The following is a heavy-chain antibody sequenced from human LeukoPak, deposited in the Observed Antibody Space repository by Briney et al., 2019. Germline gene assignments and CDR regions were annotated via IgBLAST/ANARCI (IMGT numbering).Heavy chain of an antibody. CDR3: AKNGYSSGWSYWYFDL. V-gene: IGHV3-48*04. CDR1: GFTFSSYA. Sequence: GGSLRLSCAASGFTFSSYAMNWVRQAPGKGLEWVSYISGSSSIIYYADSVKGRFTISRDNAKNSLYLQMNNLRAEDTAVYYCAKNGYSSGWSYWYFDLWGRGTLVTVSS. CDR2: ISGSSSII. D-gene: IGHD6-19*01. J-gene: IGHJ2*01.